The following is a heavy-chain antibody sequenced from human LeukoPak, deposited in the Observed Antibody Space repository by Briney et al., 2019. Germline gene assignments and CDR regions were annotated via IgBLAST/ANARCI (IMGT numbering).Heavy chain of an antibody. V-gene: IGHV4-34*01. Sequence: SETLSLTCAVYGGSFSGYYWSWIRQPPGKGLEWIGEINHSGSTNYNPSLKSRVTIPVDTSKNQFSLKLSSVTAADTAVYYCARGRTVAVAGTTDDYWGQGTLVTVSS. CDR2: INHSGST. CDR1: GGSFSGYY. CDR3: ARGRTVAVAGTTDDY. D-gene: IGHD6-19*01. J-gene: IGHJ4*02.